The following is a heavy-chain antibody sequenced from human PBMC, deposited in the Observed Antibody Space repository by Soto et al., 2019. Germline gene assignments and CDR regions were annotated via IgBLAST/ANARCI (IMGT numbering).Heavy chain of an antibody. D-gene: IGHD2-15*01. Sequence: VQLVQSGAEVKKPGESLKISCTGSRYSFATYWIGWVRQKPGKGLEWMGIIYPGESYTRYSPAFQGQVTMSADKSNRIAYLQWSSLKASDTAMYYCARGQTYFYSGDGNYPFDYWGQGTLVTVSS. CDR3: ARGQTYFYSGDGNYPFDY. J-gene: IGHJ4*02. CDR2: IYPGESYT. CDR1: RYSFATYW. V-gene: IGHV5-51*01.